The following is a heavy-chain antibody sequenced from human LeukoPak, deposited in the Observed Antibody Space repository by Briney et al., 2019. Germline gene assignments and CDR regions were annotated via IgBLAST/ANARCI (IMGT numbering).Heavy chain of an antibody. D-gene: IGHD2-2*01. V-gene: IGHV3-48*02. CDR3: ARGNGCSSTSCYEWFDP. J-gene: IGHJ5*02. CDR2: ITYSSSIK. CDR1: GFTFSSYS. Sequence: AGGSLRLSCAASGFTFSSYSMNWVRQAPGKGLEWVSYITYSSSIKYYADSVKGRFTISRDNAKKSLYLQMNSLRDEDTAVYYCARGNGCSSTSCYEWFDPWGQGTLVTVSS.